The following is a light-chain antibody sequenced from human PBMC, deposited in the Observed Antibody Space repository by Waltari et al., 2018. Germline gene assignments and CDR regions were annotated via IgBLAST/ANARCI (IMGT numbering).Light chain of an antibody. J-gene: IGKJ1*01. CDR3: QKYVNLPAT. CDR2: DAS. V-gene: IGKV3-20*01. CDR1: PSVGRY. Sequence: EIVLTQSPGTLSLSPGERATLSCRASPSVGRYLAWYQQKPGQAPRLLIYDASTRATGIPDRFSCSGSGTDFSLTISRLESEDFAVYYCQKYVNLPATFGQGTKVEIK.